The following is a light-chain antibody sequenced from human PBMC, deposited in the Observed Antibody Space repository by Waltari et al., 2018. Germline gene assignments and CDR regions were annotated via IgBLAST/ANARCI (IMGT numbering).Light chain of an antibody. Sequence: EIVLTKSPGTLSLSPGERATLSCRASQSVSSGYLAWYQQKPGQAPRLLISGASSRATGIPDRFSGSGSGTDFTLTISRLEPEDFAVYYCSQYGSSPFTFGPGTKVDIK. CDR2: GAS. J-gene: IGKJ3*01. CDR1: QSVSSGY. V-gene: IGKV3-20*01. CDR3: SQYGSSPFT.